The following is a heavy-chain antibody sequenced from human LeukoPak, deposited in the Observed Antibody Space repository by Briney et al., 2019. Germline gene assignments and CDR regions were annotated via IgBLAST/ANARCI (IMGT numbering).Heavy chain of an antibody. Sequence: GGSLRLSCAASGFTFEDYSMTWVRQRPGKGLEYVCEINWNGDNPVYENSLRGRFTISRDNAKNSVYLQMNSLRAEDTAVYYCAKDGPNFTYYDFWSGYSYYFDYWGQGTLVTVSS. V-gene: IGHV3-20*04. J-gene: IGHJ4*02. CDR1: GFTFEDYS. D-gene: IGHD3-3*01. CDR3: AKDGPNFTYYDFWSGYSYYFDY. CDR2: INWNGDNP.